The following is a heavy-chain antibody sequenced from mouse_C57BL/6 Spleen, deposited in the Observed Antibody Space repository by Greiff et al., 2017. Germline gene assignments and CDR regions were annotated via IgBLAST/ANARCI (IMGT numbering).Heavy chain of an antibody. CDR1: GYTFTSYW. CDR3: ARPGMDAMDY. V-gene: IGHV1-7*01. D-gene: IGHD2-10*02. J-gene: IGHJ4*01. Sequence: QVQLQQSGAELAKPGASVKLSCKASGYTFTSYWMHWVKQRPGQGLEWIGYINPSSGYTKYNQKFKDKATLTAAKSSSTAYMQLSSLTYEDSAVYYCARPGMDAMDYWGQGTSVTVSS. CDR2: INPSSGYT.